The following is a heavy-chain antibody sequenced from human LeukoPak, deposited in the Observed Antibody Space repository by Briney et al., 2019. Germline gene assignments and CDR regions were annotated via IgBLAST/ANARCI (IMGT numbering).Heavy chain of an antibody. CDR2: INHSGST. CDR3: ARGGWTVQLYYDFWSGRINWFDP. V-gene: IGHV4-34*01. Sequence: SETLSLTCAVYGGSFSGYYWSWIRQPPGKGLEWIGEINHSGSTNYNPSLKSRVTISVDTSKNQFSLKLSSVTAADTAVYYCARGGWTVQLYYDFWSGRINWFDPWGQGTLVTVSS. D-gene: IGHD3-3*01. J-gene: IGHJ5*02. CDR1: GGSFSGYY.